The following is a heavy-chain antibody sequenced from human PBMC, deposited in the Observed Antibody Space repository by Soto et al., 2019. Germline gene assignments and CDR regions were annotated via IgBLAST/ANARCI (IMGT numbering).Heavy chain of an antibody. V-gene: IGHV3-66*01. CDR3: ARGGSGDYLYFDY. CDR1: GFTVSSNY. D-gene: IGHD4-17*01. CDR2: IYSGGST. J-gene: IGHJ4*02. Sequence: EVQLVESGGGLVQPGGSLRLSCAASGFTVSSNYMSWVRQAPGKGLEWVSVIYSGGSTYYADSVKGRFTISRDNSKNTLYLQMNSLRAEDTAVYYCARGGSGDYLYFDYWGQGTLVTVSS.